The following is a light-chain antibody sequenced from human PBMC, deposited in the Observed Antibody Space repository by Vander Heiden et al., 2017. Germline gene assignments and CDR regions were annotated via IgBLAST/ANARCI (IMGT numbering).Light chain of an antibody. CDR2: DDS. CDR3: QVWNTITDHV. V-gene: IGLV3-21*02. CDR1: NIATKN. Sequence: YELTQPPSVSVAPGQTAGITCGGNNIATKNVHWYQQKSGQSPVLLVYDDSNRPSGIPERFSGSTSGNTATLTISRVEAGDEADYYCQVWNTITDHVFGTGTKVTVL. J-gene: IGLJ1*01.